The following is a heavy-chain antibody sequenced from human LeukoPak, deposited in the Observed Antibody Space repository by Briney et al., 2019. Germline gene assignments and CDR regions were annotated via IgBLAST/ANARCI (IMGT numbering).Heavy chain of an antibody. J-gene: IGHJ4*02. V-gene: IGHV1-24*01. CDR2: FDPEDVET. D-gene: IGHD2/OR15-2a*01. Sequence: ASVKVSCKVSGNAXTDLSVNWVRQAPGKGLEWMGGFDPEDVETIYAQKFQGRVTMTEDTSTATAYMELSSLRPDDTAVYYCATDFYRGRQFDYWGQGTLVTVSS. CDR1: GNAXTDLS. CDR3: ATDFYRGRQFDY.